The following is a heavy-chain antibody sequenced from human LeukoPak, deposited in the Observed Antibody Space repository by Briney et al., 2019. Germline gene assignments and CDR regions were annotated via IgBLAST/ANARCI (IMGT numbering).Heavy chain of an antibody. D-gene: IGHD3-22*01. J-gene: IGHJ4*02. V-gene: IGHV4-38-2*01. CDR3: ARAKSITMIVVVIPTRAYYFDY. CDR1: GYSISSGYY. CDR2: IYHSGST. Sequence: PSETLFLTCAVSGYSISSGYYWGWIRQPPGKGLEWIGSIYHSGSTYYNPSLKSRVTISVDTSKNQFSLKLSSVTAADTAVYYCARAKSITMIVVVIPTRAYYFDYWGQGTLVTVSS.